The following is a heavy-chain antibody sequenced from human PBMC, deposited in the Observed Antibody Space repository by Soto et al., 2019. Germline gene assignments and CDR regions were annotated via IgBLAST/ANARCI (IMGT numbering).Heavy chain of an antibody. Sequence: SETLSLTCAVYGGSFSGYYWSWIRQPPGKGLEWIGEINHSGSTNYNPSLKSRVTISVDASKSQFSLKLSSVTAADTAVYYCARRSIFGVVIRYYYYMDVWGKGTTVTVSS. J-gene: IGHJ6*03. V-gene: IGHV4-34*01. CDR1: GGSFSGYY. D-gene: IGHD3-3*01. CDR2: INHSGST. CDR3: ARRSIFGVVIRYYYYMDV.